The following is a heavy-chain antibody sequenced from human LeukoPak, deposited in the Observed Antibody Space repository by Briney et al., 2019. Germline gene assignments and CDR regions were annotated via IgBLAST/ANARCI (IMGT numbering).Heavy chain of an antibody. CDR1: GGTFSSYA. V-gene: IGHV1-69*13. Sequence: ASVKVSCKASGGTFSSYAISWVRQAPGQGLEWMGGIIPIFGTANYAQKFQGRVTITADESTSTAYMELSSLRSEDTAVYYCAREAVGDTPPPAFDIWGQGTMVTVSS. J-gene: IGHJ3*02. D-gene: IGHD6-19*01. CDR3: AREAVGDTPPPAFDI. CDR2: IIPIFGTA.